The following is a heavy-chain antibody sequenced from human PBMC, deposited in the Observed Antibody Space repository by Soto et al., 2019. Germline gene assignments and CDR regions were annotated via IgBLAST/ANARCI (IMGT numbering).Heavy chain of an antibody. D-gene: IGHD2-15*01. CDR2: IIPIFGTA. Sequence: SVKVSCKASGGTFSSYAISWERQAPGQGLEWMGGIIPIFGTANYAQKFQGRVTITADESTSTAYMERSSLRSEVTAVYYCESVVPATQPTYYYYGIEVCPQGSTVIVTS. CDR3: ESVVPATQPTYYYYGIEV. J-gene: IGHJ6*02. CDR1: GGTFSSYA. V-gene: IGHV1-69*13.